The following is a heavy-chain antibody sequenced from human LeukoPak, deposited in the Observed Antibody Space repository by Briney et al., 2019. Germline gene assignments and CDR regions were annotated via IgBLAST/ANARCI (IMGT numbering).Heavy chain of an antibody. CDR3: ARDCIGCHGFDY. CDR1: GYTFTNYG. Sequence: ASVTVSCKASGYTFTNYGITWVRQAPGQGLEWMGWISAYDDNTNYVQKIQGRVTMTTDTSTSTAYMELRSLRSDDAAVYYCARDCIGCHGFDYWGQGTLVTVSS. J-gene: IGHJ4*02. D-gene: IGHD2-15*01. CDR2: ISAYDDNT. V-gene: IGHV1-18*01.